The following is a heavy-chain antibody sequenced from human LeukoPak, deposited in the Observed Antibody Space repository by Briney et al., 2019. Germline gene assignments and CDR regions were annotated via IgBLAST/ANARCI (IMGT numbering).Heavy chain of an antibody. CDR3: AELGITMIGGV. CDR1: GFTFDDYA. Sequence: GGSLRLSCVASGFTFDDYAMNWVRQAPGKGLEWVSYISSSGSTIYYADSVKGRFTISRDNAKNSLYLQMNSLRAEDTAVYYCAELGITMIGGVWGKGTTVTISS. V-gene: IGHV3-48*03. CDR2: ISSSGSTI. J-gene: IGHJ6*04. D-gene: IGHD3-10*02.